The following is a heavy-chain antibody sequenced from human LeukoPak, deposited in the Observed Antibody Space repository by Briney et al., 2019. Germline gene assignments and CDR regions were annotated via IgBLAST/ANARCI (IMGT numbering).Heavy chain of an antibody. D-gene: IGHD6-19*01. J-gene: IGHJ4*02. CDR2: IYYSGST. V-gene: IGHV4-39*01. Sequence: SQTLSLTCTVSGGSISSGGYYWSWIRQPPGKGLEWIGSIYYSGSTYYNPSLKSRVTISVDTSKNQFSLKLSSVTAADTAVYYCASHLLPSFSSGPHLNDYWGQGTLVSVSS. CDR1: GGSISSGGYY. CDR3: ASHLLPSFSSGPHLNDY.